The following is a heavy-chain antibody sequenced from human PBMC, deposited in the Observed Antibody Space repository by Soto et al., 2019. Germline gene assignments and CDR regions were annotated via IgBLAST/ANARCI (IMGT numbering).Heavy chain of an antibody. CDR1: GYTFTGYY. Sequence: ASVKVSCKASGYTFTGYYMHWVRQAPGQGLEWMGWINPNSGGTNYAQKFQGRVTMTRDTSISTAYMELSRLRSDDTAVYYCARDQGSYYDFWSGYFSTDPLGHWGQGTLVTVSS. CDR2: INPNSGGT. V-gene: IGHV1-2*02. J-gene: IGHJ4*02. CDR3: ARDQGSYYDFWSGYFSTDPLGH. D-gene: IGHD3-3*01.